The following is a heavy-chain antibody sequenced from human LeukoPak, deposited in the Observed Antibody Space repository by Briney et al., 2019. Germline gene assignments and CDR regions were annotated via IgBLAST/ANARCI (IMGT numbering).Heavy chain of an antibody. CDR3: ARLYCSSTNCYPSYFDY. V-gene: IGHV4-31*03. Sequence: SQTLSLTCTVSGGSISSGGYFWSWIRQHPGKGLEWIGYIYYSGSTYYNPSLKSRLTISVDTSKNQFSLKLSSVTAADTAVYYCARLYCSSTNCYPSYFDYWGQGTLVIVSS. CDR2: IYYSGST. D-gene: IGHD2-2*01. J-gene: IGHJ4*02. CDR1: GGSISSGGYF.